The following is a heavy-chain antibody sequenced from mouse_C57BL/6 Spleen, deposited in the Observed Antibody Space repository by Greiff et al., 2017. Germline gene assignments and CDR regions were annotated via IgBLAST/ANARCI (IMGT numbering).Heavy chain of an antibody. J-gene: IGHJ4*01. V-gene: IGHV1-77*01. D-gene: IGHD5-1*01. CDR2: IGPGRGRP. CDR3: AGGTCHYAMDY. Sequence: QVQLQQSGAGLVKPGASAKISCKASGYTFTDYFINWVKQRPGKGLKGIGKIGPGRGRPYFNEKFKGKATLAADKSSSTAYMQLSSLTSEDSAVYFGAGGTCHYAMDYWGQGTSVTVSS. CDR1: GYTFTDYF.